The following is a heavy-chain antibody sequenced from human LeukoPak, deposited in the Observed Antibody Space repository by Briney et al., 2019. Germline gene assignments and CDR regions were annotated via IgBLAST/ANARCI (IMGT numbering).Heavy chain of an antibody. V-gene: IGHV4-39*01. CDR2: IYYSGST. J-gene: IGHJ5*02. Sequence: SETLSLTCTVSGGSISSSSYYWGWIRQPPGQGLEWIGSIYYSGSTYYNPSLKSRVTISVDTSKNQFSLKLSSVTAADTAVYYCARAATGYSSSWYIWFDPWGQGTLVTVSS. CDR3: ARAATGYSSSWYIWFDP. D-gene: IGHD6-13*01. CDR1: GGSISSSSYY.